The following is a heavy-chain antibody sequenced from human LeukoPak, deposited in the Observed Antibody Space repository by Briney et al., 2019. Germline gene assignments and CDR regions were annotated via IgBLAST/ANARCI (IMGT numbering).Heavy chain of an antibody. CDR3: ARGLTDDYSDFGVDV. Sequence: NSSESLSLTCTVSGGAVSRNRWNWIRQPAGKGLEWLGHIYSSETTKYNPSLKSRVTMSVDTSKNQLSLRLSSVTAADTAVYYCARGLTDDYSDFGVDVWGQGTTVIVSS. J-gene: IGHJ6*02. V-gene: IGHV4-4*07. CDR1: GGAVSRNR. CDR2: IYSSETT.